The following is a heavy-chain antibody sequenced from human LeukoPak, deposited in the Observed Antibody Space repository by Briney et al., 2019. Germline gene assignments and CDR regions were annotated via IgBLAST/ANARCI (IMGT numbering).Heavy chain of an antibody. CDR3: AKLMVRGLYYFDY. J-gene: IGHJ4*02. Sequence: GGSLRLSCAASGFTFSSYGMSWVRQAPGKGLEWVSAISGSGGSTYYADSVKGRFTISRDNSKNTLYLQMNSLRAEDTAVYYCAKLMVRGLYYFDYWGRGTLVTVSS. CDR2: ISGSGGST. V-gene: IGHV3-23*01. D-gene: IGHD3-10*01. CDR1: GFTFSSYG.